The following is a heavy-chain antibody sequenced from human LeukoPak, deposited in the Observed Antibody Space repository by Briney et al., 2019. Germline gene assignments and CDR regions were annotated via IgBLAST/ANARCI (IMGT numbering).Heavy chain of an antibody. V-gene: IGHV1-2*02. J-gene: IGHJ4*02. CDR2: INPNSGGT. Sequence: ASVKVSCKASGYTFTGYYMHWVRQAPGQGLEWMGWINPNSGGTNYAQKFQGRVTITRDTSISTAYMELSRLRFDDTAVYYCARTLGYCSSTSCYIFDYWGQGTLVTVSS. CDR1: GYTFTGYY. D-gene: IGHD2-2*02. CDR3: ARTLGYCSSTSCYIFDY.